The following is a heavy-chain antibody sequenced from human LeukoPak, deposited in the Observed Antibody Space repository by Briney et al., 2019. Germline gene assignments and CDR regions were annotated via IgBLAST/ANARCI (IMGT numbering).Heavy chain of an antibody. CDR3: ARGLRPFDYFDF. V-gene: IGHV4-4*07. CDR2: IYTSGST. D-gene: IGHD3-10*01. Sequence: SETLSLTCTVSGGSIGSYYWSWIRQPAGKGLEWIGRIYTSGSTNYNPSLKSRVTMSVDTSKNQFSLKLSSVTAADTAMYYCARGLRPFDYFDFWGQGTLVTVSS. CDR1: GGSIGSYY. J-gene: IGHJ4*02.